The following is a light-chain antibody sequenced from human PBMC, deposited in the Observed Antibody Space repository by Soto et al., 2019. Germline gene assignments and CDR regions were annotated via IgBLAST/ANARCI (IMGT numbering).Light chain of an antibody. Sequence: ETVLTRSPSTRSFSPCQMATLSCRASQSVSSSYLAWYQQKPGQAPRLLIYGASSRATGIPDRFSGSGSGTDFTLTISRLEPEDFAVYYCQQYGSSPWTFGQGTKVDIK. V-gene: IGKV3-20*01. J-gene: IGKJ1*01. CDR3: QQYGSSPWT. CDR2: GAS. CDR1: QSVSSSY.